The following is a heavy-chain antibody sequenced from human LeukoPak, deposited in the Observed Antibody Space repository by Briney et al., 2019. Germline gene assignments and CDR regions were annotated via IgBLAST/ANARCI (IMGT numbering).Heavy chain of an antibody. V-gene: IGHV1-69*13. D-gene: IGHD3-22*01. CDR3: ARDTYDSSGYYS. J-gene: IGHJ4*02. CDR1: GGTFSSYA. CDR2: IIPIFGTA. Sequence: ASVTVSCKASGGTFSSYAISWVRQAPGQGLEWMGGIIPIFGTANYAQKFQGRVTITADESTSTAYMELSSLRSEDTAVYYCARDTYDSSGYYSWGQGTLVTVSS.